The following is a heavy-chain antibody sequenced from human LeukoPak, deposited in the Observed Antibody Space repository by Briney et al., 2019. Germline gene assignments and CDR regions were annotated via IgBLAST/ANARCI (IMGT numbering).Heavy chain of an antibody. Sequence: GGSLRLSCAASGFTFSSYSMNWVRQAPGKGLEWVSSISSSSSYIYYADSVKGRVTISRDNAKNSLYLQMNSLRDEDTAVYYCARDDYYYGSGSPIDYWGQGTLVTVSS. J-gene: IGHJ4*02. CDR3: ARDDYYYGSGSPIDY. CDR1: GFTFSSYS. V-gene: IGHV3-21*01. D-gene: IGHD3-10*01. CDR2: ISSSSSYI.